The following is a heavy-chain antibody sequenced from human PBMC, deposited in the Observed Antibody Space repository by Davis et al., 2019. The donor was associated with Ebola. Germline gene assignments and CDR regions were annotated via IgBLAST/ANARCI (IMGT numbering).Heavy chain of an antibody. CDR1: GFTFSTYA. Sequence: GESLKISCAASGFTFSTYAMHWVRQAPGKGLEWVAVISYDGNNKYYADSVKGRFTISRDNSKNTLYLQMNSLRAEDTAVYYCAREAVVPAAIIYDMDVWGQGTTVTVSS. V-gene: IGHV3-30-3*01. J-gene: IGHJ6*02. CDR2: ISYDGNNK. CDR3: AREAVVPAAIIYDMDV. D-gene: IGHD2-2*01.